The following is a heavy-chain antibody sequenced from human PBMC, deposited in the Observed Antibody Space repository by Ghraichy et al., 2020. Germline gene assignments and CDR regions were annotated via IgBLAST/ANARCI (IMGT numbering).Heavy chain of an antibody. CDR3: VSSAVGSVFDY. Sequence: GGSLRLSCVASGFTFSDHHMDWVRQAPGKGLEWVGRVRRKVNSYTTEYAASVKGRFTISRDDSKHSLFLQMNGLKSEDTAVYFCVSSAVGSVFDYWGQGTLVTVSS. V-gene: IGHV3-72*01. D-gene: IGHD6-13*01. CDR2: VRRKVNSYTT. J-gene: IGHJ4*02. CDR1: GFTFSDHH.